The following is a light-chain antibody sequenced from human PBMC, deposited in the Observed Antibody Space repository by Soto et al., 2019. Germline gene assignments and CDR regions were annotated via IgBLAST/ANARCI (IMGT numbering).Light chain of an antibody. CDR1: QRISSW. CDR2: DAS. J-gene: IGKJ1*01. V-gene: IGKV1-5*01. Sequence: DIQMNQSPSTLSASVGDRVTITCRASQRISSWLAWYQQKPGKAPKLLIYDASSLESVVPSRFSGSGSGTEFPLTISSLQTDDFATYYCQQYNSYSWTFGQGTKVEIK. CDR3: QQYNSYSWT.